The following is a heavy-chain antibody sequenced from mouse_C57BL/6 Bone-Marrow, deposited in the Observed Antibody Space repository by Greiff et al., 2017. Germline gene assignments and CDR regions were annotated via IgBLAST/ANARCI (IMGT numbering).Heavy chain of an antibody. CDR1: GFTFSDYG. CDR3: ARPNLYYYGSYFDY. Sequence: DVKLVESGGGLVKPGGSLKLSCAASGFTFSDYGMHWVRQAPEKGLEWVAYISSGSSTIYYADTVKGRFTISRDNAKNTLFLQMTSLRSEDTAMYYCARPNLYYYGSYFDYWGQGTTLTVSS. J-gene: IGHJ2*01. V-gene: IGHV5-17*01. D-gene: IGHD1-1*01. CDR2: ISSGSSTI.